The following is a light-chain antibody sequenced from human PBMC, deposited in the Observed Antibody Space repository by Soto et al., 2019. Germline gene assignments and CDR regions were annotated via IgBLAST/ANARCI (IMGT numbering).Light chain of an antibody. CDR3: QQYNNWPIT. V-gene: IGKV3-15*01. CDR2: RAS. J-gene: IGKJ5*01. Sequence: EVVLTQSPATLSVSPGEGATLSCRASQSVNVLLAWYQQKPGQAPRLLIYRASTRATGVPARFNGSGSETEFTLTISNLQSEDFALYYCQQYNNWPITFDQGTRLEIK. CDR1: QSVNVL.